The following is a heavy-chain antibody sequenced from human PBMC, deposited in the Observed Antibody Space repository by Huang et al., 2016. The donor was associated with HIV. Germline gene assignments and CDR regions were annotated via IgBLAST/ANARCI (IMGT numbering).Heavy chain of an antibody. D-gene: IGHD3-22*01. CDR1: GGTFSSYA. J-gene: IGHJ4*02. Sequence: QVQLVQSGAEVKKPGSSVKVSCKASGGTFSSYAIRWVRQAPGQGLGWMGGISPSFGTANYAQKFQGRVTITADESTSTAYMELSSLRSEDTAVYYCARARGYYDSSVSYYFDYWGQGTLVTVSS. CDR2: ISPSFGTA. V-gene: IGHV1-69*13. CDR3: ARARGYYDSSVSYYFDY.